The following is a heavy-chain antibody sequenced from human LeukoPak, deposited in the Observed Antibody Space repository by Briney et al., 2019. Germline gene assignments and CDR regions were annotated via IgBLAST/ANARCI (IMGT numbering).Heavy chain of an antibody. CDR3: ARGSGRWLRDGVDV. CDR1: GGSFSGYY. CDR2: INHSGST. Sequence: SETLSLTCAVYGGSFSGYYWSWIRQPPGKGLEWIGEINHSGSTNYNPSLKSRVTISVDTSKNQFSLKLSSVTAADTAVYYCARGSGRWLRDGVDVWGQGTTVTVSS. J-gene: IGHJ6*02. V-gene: IGHV4-34*01. D-gene: IGHD5-12*01.